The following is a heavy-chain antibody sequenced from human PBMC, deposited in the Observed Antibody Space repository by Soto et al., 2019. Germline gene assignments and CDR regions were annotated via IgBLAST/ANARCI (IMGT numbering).Heavy chain of an antibody. D-gene: IGHD5-12*01. J-gene: IGHJ6*02. V-gene: IGHV5-51*01. CDR3: ARLTRGYSGYVSYYYGMDV. CDR2: IYPGDSDT. CDR1: GYSFTSYW. Sequence: GESLKISCKGSGYSFTSYWIGWVRQMPGKGLEWMGIIYPGDSDTRYSPSFQGQVTISADKSISTAYLQWSSLKASDTAMYYCARLTRGYSGYVSYYYGMDVWGQGTTVTVSS.